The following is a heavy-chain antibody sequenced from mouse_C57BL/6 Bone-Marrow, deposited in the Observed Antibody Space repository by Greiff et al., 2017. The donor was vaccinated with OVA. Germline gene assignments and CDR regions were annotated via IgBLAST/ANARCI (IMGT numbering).Heavy chain of an antibody. D-gene: IGHD2-4*01. CDR3: ARGDDYEAWFAY. CDR2: ISNGGGST. Sequence: EVKLVESGGGLVQPGGSLKLSCAASGFTFSDYYMYWVRQTPEKRLEWVAYISNGGGSTYYPDTVKGRFTISRDNAKNTLYLQMSRLKSEDTAMYYCARGDDYEAWFAYWGQGTLVTVSA. CDR1: GFTFSDYY. J-gene: IGHJ3*01. V-gene: IGHV5-12*01.